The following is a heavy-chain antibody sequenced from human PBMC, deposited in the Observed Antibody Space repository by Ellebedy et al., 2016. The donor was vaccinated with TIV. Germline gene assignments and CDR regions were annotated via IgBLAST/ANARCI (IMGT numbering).Heavy chain of an antibody. V-gene: IGHV4-31*03. CDR1: GGSISSGGYY. Sequence: SETLSLTXTVSGGSISSGGYYWSWIRQHPGKGLEWIGYIYYSGSTYYNPSLKSRVTISVDTSKNQFSLKLSSVTAADTAVYYCARGRITIFGVVRGGMDVWGQGTTVTVSS. D-gene: IGHD3-3*01. CDR2: IYYSGST. J-gene: IGHJ6*02. CDR3: ARGRITIFGVVRGGMDV.